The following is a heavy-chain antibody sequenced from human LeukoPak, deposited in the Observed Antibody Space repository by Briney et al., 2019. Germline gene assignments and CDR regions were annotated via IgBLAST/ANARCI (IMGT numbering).Heavy chain of an antibody. Sequence: GGSLRLSCAASGFTFSVYYMFWVRQAPGKGLVWVSNISPDATNSKYADFVEGRFTISRDNAKNTLYLQLNSLRVEDAAVYYCATGYRSAYSWDSWGQGTLVTVSS. D-gene: IGHD5-12*01. J-gene: IGHJ4*02. CDR3: ATGYRSAYSWDS. CDR2: ISPDATNS. V-gene: IGHV3-74*03. CDR1: GFTFSVYY.